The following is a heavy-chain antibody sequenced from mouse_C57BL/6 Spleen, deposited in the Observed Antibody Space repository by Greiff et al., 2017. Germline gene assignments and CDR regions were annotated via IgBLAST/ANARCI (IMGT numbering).Heavy chain of an antibody. D-gene: IGHD1-1*01. CDR3: ATTGGTLAWFAY. Sequence: VQLQQSGAELVRPGASVTLSCTASGFNFKDDYMHWVKQRPEQGLEWIGWIDPENGDTEYASKFQGKATITADTSSNTAYLQLSSLTSEDTAVYYCATTGGTLAWFAYWGQATPVTVSA. CDR1: GFNFKDDY. J-gene: IGHJ3*01. CDR2: IDPENGDT. V-gene: IGHV14-4*01.